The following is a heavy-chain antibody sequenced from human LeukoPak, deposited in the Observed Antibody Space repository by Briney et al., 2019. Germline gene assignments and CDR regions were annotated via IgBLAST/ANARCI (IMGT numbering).Heavy chain of an antibody. V-gene: IGHV4-30-2*01. CDR1: GGSISSGGYS. CDR2: IYHSGST. CDR3: ARGPLYDFWSGYYTRVGMDV. J-gene: IGHJ6*02. Sequence: SETLSLTCAVSGGSISSGGYSWSWIRQPPGKGLEWIGYIYHSGSTYYNPSLKSRVTISVDRSKNQFSLKLSSVTAADTAVYYCARGPLYDFWSGYYTRVGMDVWGQGTTVTVSS. D-gene: IGHD3-3*01.